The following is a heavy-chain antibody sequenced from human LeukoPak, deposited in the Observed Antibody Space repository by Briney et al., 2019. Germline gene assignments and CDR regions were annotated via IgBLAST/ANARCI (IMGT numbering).Heavy chain of an antibody. CDR3: ARVEYRGSRGCSVYCFDY. CDR1: GGSFSGYY. D-gene: IGHD3-22*01. CDR2: INHSGST. Sequence: SSETLSLTCAVYGGSFSGYYWSWIRQSPGKGLEWIGEINHSGSTNYNPSLKSRVTISVDTSKNQFSLKLSSVTAADTAVYYCARVEYRGSRGCSVYCFDYWGQGSLVTVSS. V-gene: IGHV4-34*01. J-gene: IGHJ4*02.